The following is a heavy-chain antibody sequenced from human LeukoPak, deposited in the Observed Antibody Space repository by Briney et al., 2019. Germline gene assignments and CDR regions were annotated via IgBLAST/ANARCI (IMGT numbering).Heavy chain of an antibody. Sequence: GGSLRLSCAGSGIILSNSWMSWVRQAPGKGLEWVANIKEGGSVKYYVDSVKGRFTISRDNAKNSLYLQMNSLRVEDTAMYYCTRNQYWGQGTLVTVSS. CDR1: GIILSNSW. CDR2: IKEGGSVK. J-gene: IGHJ4*02. CDR3: TRNQY. V-gene: IGHV3-7*01.